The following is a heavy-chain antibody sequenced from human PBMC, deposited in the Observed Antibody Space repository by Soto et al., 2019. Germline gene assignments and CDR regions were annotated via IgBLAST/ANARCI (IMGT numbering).Heavy chain of an antibody. J-gene: IGHJ6*04. D-gene: IGHD2-21*02. Sequence: PSETLSLTCAVYGGSFSGYYWTWSRQPPGKGLEWIGEINHSGTINFNPSLKSRLTISLDTSKKHFSLKLSSVTDADTAAYYCARADRTLVTSYSLDVWGKGTTVT. V-gene: IGHV4-34*01. CDR2: INHSGTI. CDR1: GGSFSGYY. CDR3: ARADRTLVTSYSLDV.